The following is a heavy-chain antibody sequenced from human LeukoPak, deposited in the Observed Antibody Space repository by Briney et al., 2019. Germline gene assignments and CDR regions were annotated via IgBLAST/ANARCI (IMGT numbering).Heavy chain of an antibody. D-gene: IGHD3-16*01. CDR2: ISSSGSTI. V-gene: IGHV3-48*03. CDR3: ARGSVGGELAY. J-gene: IGHJ4*02. Sequence: GGSLRLSCAASGFTFSSYEMKWVRQAPGKGLEWVSYISSSGSTIYYADSVKGRFTISRDNAKNSLYLQMNSLRAGDTAVYYCARGSVGGELAYWGQGTLVTVSS. CDR1: GFTFSSYE.